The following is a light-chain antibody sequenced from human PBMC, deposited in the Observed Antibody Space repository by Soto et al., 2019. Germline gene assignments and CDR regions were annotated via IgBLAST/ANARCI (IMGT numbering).Light chain of an antibody. V-gene: IGKV2D-29*02. Sequence: DVVMAQTPLCLSVAPGQPASSSCKSSRRLLHSTGETFLFWYLQKPGQSPQLLIYEVSTRVSGVPDRFSGSGSGTDFTLEISRVETDDVGIYYCMQSTQLPPTFGQGTRLEIK. J-gene: IGKJ5*01. CDR3: MQSTQLPPT. CDR2: EVS. CDR1: RRLLHSTGETF.